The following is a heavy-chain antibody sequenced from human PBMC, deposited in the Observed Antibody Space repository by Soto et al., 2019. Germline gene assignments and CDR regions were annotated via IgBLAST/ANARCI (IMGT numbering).Heavy chain of an antibody. CDR1: GYAFTTYG. V-gene: IGHV1-18*01. D-gene: IGHD6-6*01. CDR2: ISAHNGNT. CDR3: ARGRDGDY. Sequence: QVHLVQSGAEVKKPGASVKVSCQGSGYAFTTYGITWVRQAPGQGLEWRGWISAHNGNTNYAQKLQGRVTVTRDTSPSTAYMELRSLRYDDTAVYYCARGRDGDYWGQGALVTVSS. J-gene: IGHJ4*02.